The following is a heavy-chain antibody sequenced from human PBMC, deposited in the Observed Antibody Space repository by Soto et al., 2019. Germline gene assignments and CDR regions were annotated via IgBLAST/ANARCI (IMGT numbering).Heavy chain of an antibody. J-gene: IGHJ3*02. CDR2: ISSSSSTI. V-gene: IGHV3-48*01. D-gene: IGHD1-20*01. CDR1: GFTFSSYS. Sequence: PGGSLRLSCAASGFTFSSYSMNWVRQAPGKGLEWVSYISSSSSTIYYADSVKGRFTISRDNAKNSLYLQMNSLRAEDTAVYYCTRGPDITGTRAFDIWGQGTMVTVSS. CDR3: TRGPDITGTRAFDI.